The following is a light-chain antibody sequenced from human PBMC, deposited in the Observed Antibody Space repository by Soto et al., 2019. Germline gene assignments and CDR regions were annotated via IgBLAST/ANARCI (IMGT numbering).Light chain of an antibody. Sequence: QSALTQPASVSGSPGQSVTISCTGASSDVGAYEHVSWYQQHPGRAPKLILYDVNNRPSGVSNHFSGSKSGNTASLVISGLQANYEADYYCSSYSTTVILVFGSGTKVTVL. CDR1: SSDVGAYEH. CDR3: SSYSTTVILV. CDR2: DVN. J-gene: IGLJ1*01. V-gene: IGLV2-14*03.